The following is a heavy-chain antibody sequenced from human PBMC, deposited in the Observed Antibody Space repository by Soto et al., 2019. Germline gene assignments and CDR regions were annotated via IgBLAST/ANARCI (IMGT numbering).Heavy chain of an antibody. CDR3: ARGGSGYGEDFDY. V-gene: IGHV4-59*01. J-gene: IGHJ4*02. D-gene: IGHD4-17*01. CDR1: GGSISSYY. CDR2: IYYSGST. Sequence: SETLSLTCTVSGGSISSYYWSWIRQPPGKGLEWIGYIYYSGSTNYNPSLKSRVTISVDTSKNQFSLKLSSVTAADTAVYYCARGGSGYGEDFDYWGQGTLVTVSS.